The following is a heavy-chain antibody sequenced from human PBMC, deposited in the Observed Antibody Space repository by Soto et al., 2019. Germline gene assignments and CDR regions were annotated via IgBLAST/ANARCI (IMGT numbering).Heavy chain of an antibody. CDR1: GYTFTSYY. CDR2: INPSGGST. CDR3: ARDKVVVTATEYYYYGLDV. J-gene: IGHJ6*02. D-gene: IGHD2-21*02. V-gene: IGHV1-46*01. Sequence: QVQLVQSGAEVKKPGASVKVSCKASGYTFTSYYMNWVRQAPGRGLEWMGIINPSGGSTSYAQKFQGRVTMTRDTSTSTVYMELSSLRSEDTAVYYCARDKVVVTATEYYYYGLDVWGQGTTVTVSS.